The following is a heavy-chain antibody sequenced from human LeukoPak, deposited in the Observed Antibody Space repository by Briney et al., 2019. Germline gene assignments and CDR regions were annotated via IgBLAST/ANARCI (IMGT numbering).Heavy chain of an antibody. J-gene: IGHJ4*02. CDR2: IYPGDSDT. Sequence: GGSLQISWKGSGYRFTIYWIGWVRPMPGKGLGWMGIIYPGDSDTRFSPSCQGQVTISADKSISTAYLQWSSLKASDTAMYYCARHRDHSNYMSPSDYWGQGTLVTVSS. CDR1: GYRFTIYW. CDR3: ARHRDHSNYMSPSDY. D-gene: IGHD4-11*01. V-gene: IGHV5-51*01.